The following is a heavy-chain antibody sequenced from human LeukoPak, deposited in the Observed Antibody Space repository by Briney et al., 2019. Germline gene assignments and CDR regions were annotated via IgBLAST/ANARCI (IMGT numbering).Heavy chain of an antibody. D-gene: IGHD2-21*02. CDR1: GYTFTING. Sequence: ASVKVSCKASGYTFTINGISWVRQAPGHGLEWMGWISAYNGNTNYAQKLQGRVTMTTDTSTSTAYMELRSLRSDDTPVDYCARSLVVVTAIIAFDSWGQGTMVTVSS. CDR3: ARSLVVVTAIIAFDS. J-gene: IGHJ3*02. CDR2: ISAYNGNT. V-gene: IGHV1-18*04.